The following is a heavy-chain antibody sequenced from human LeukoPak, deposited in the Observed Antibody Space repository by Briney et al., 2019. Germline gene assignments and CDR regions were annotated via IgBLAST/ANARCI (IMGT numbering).Heavy chain of an antibody. CDR1: GFTLSNHW. CDR2: ISTDGSST. CDR3: ARDSGSGSYGDY. Sequence: GGSLRLSCAASGFTLSNHWMHWVRQAPGKGLVWVSRISTDGSSTHYADSVKGRFTISRDGAKNTLYLQMNSLRAEDTAVYYCARDSGSGSYGDYWGRGTLVTVSS. J-gene: IGHJ4*02. V-gene: IGHV3-74*01. D-gene: IGHD3-10*01.